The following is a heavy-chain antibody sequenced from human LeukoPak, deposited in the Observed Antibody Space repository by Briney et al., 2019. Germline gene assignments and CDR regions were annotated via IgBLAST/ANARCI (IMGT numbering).Heavy chain of an antibody. Sequence: SETLSLTCTVSGGSISSYYWSWIRQPAGKGLEWIGRIYTSGSTNYNPSLKSRVTMSVDTSKNQFSPKLSSVTAADTAVYYCARVSWFPGTSYYYMDVWGKGTTVTVSS. CDR1: GGSISSYY. CDR2: IYTSGST. V-gene: IGHV4-4*07. J-gene: IGHJ6*03. CDR3: ARVSWFPGTSYYYMDV. D-gene: IGHD1-1*01.